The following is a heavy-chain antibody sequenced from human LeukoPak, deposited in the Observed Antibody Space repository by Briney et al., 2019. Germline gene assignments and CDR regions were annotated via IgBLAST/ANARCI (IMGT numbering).Heavy chain of an antibody. CDR1: GFTVSSNY. CDR3: AREDSGSSLGAFDI. CDR2: IYSGGST. V-gene: IGHV3-66*01. Sequence: GGSLRLSCAASGFTVSSNYMSWVRQAPGKGLEWVSVIYSGGSTYYADSVKGRFTISRDNSKNTLYLQMNSLRAEDTAVYYCAREDSGSSLGAFDIRGQGTMVTVSS. D-gene: IGHD1-26*01. J-gene: IGHJ3*02.